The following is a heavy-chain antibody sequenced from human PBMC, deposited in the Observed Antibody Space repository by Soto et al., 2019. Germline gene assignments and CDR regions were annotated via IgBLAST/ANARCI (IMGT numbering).Heavy chain of an antibody. V-gene: IGHV4-4*02. CDR2: IYQSGST. Sequence: QVQLQESGPGLVKPSGTLSLTCAVSGGSISTIRSRNWWSWVRQPPGKGLEWIGEIYQSGSTNYNPSLKGRVSISVDKSKNQFSLELSSVTAADTAVYYCAIWMIVVVESKEGNWFDPWGQGTLVTVSS. CDR3: AIWMIVVVESKEGNWFDP. CDR1: GGSISTIRSRNW. J-gene: IGHJ5*02. D-gene: IGHD3-22*01.